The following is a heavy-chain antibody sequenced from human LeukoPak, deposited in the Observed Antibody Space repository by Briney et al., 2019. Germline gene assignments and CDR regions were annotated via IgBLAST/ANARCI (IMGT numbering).Heavy chain of an antibody. CDR2: IYYSGSP. D-gene: IGHD6-19*01. J-gene: IGHJ4*02. CDR1: GGSITSHY. V-gene: IGHV4-59*11. CDR3: ARGGWYEDY. Sequence: SETLSLTCTVSGGSITSHYWSWFRQPPGKGLEWIGYIYYSGSPNYNPSLKSRVTISIDRYKNQFSLNLSSVTAADTAVYYCARGGWYEDYWGQGTLVTVSS.